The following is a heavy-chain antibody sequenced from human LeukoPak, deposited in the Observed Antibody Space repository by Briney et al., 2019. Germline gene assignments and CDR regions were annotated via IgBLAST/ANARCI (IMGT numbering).Heavy chain of an antibody. CDR1: GYTFTSYY. CDR3: ARVGSRHDAFDI. CDR2: INPSGGST. D-gene: IGHD1-26*01. J-gene: IGHJ3*02. Sequence: ASVQVSCKASGYTFTSYYMHWVRQAPGQGLEWMGIINPSGGSTSYAQKFQGRVTMTRDTSTSTVYMELSSLRSEDTAVYYCARVGSRHDAFDIWGQGTMVTVSS. V-gene: IGHV1-46*01.